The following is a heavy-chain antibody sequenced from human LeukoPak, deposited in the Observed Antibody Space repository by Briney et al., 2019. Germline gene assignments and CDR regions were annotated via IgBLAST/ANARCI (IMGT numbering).Heavy chain of an antibody. CDR2: IYHSGST. D-gene: IGHD1-26*01. V-gene: IGHV4-30-2*01. CDR1: GGSIGSGGYY. J-gene: IGHJ3*02. Sequence: SQTLFLTCTVSGGSIGSGGYYWSWIRQPPGKGLEWIGYIYHSGSTYYNPSLKSRVTISVDRSKNQFSLKLSSVTAADTAVYYCARTGSSWMGAFDIWGQGTMVTVSS. CDR3: ARTGSSWMGAFDI.